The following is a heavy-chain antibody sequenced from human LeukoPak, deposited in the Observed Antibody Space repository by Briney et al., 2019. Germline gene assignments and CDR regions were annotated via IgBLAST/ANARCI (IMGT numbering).Heavy chain of an antibody. CDR1: GGSISSYY. V-gene: IGHV4-59*01. CDR3: ARAGGLWFGESDY. CDR2: IYYSGST. Sequence: SETLSRTCTVSGGSISSYYWSWIRQPPGKGLEWIGYIYYSGSTNYNPSLKSRVTISVDTSKNQFSLKLSSVTAADTAVYYCARAGGLWFGESDYWGQGTLVTVSS. D-gene: IGHD3-10*01. J-gene: IGHJ4*02.